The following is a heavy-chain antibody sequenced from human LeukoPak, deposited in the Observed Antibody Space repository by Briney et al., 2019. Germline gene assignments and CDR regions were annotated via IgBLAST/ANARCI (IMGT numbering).Heavy chain of an antibody. CDR3: ARLRLRSGYGMDV. CDR2: ISYDGSNK. D-gene: IGHD4-17*01. J-gene: IGHJ6*02. Sequence: GGSLRLSCAASGFTFSSYAMHWVRQAPGKGLEWVAVISYDGSNKYYADSVKGRFTISRDKSKNTLYLQMNSLRAEDTAVYYCARLRLRSGYGMDVWGQGTTVTVSS. V-gene: IGHV3-30-3*01. CDR1: GFTFSSYA.